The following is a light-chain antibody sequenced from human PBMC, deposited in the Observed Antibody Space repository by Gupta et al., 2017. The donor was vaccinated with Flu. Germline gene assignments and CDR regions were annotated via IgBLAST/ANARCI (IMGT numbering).Light chain of an antibody. CDR3: EQDYDTPRT. CDR1: QSLKRNY. J-gene: IGKJ1*01. CDR2: GAS. V-gene: IGKV3-20*01. Sequence: EIVLTQSPGTLSLSPGERGTLSCRASQSLKRNYLAWYQQRPGQAPRLLVYGASTRAAGIPDRFSGSGSETXFSLTIXRLEPEDLAVYYCEQDYDTPRTFGXGTKVEIK.